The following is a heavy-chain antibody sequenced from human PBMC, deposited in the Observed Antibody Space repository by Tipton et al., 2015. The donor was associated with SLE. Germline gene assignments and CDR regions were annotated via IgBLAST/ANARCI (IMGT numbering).Heavy chain of an antibody. CDR2: IYYSGST. D-gene: IGHD4-17*01. J-gene: IGHJ3*02. CDR3: ARDRDGDDRDVLDI. V-gene: IGHV4-59*01. Sequence: TLSLTCIVPGGSISSYHWSWIRQPPGKGLEWIGYIYYSGSTNYNPSLKSRVTISVDTSKNQFSLKLRSVTAADTALYYCARDRDGDDRDVLDIWGQGTLVTVSS. CDR1: GGSISSYH.